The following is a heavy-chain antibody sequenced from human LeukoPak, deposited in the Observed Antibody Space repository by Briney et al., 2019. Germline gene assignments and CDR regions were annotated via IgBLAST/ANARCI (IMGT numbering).Heavy chain of an antibody. J-gene: IGHJ4*02. CDR2: ISYDGSNK. V-gene: IGHV3-30*18. D-gene: IGHD6-19*01. CDR1: GFTFISYG. CDR3: AKDWGGSGWSCFGY. Sequence: GSLRLSCAASGFTFISYGMHWVRQAPGKGLEWVAVISYDGSNKYYADSVKGRFTISRDNSKNTLYLQMNSLRAEDTAVYYCAKDWGGSGWSCFGYWGQGTLVTVSS.